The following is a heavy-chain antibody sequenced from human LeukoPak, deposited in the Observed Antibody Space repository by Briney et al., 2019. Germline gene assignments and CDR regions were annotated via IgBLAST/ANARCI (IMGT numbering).Heavy chain of an antibody. CDR1: GGSISIYY. J-gene: IGHJ4*02. CDR2: IDSRGST. V-gene: IGHV4-59*12. Sequence: SETLSLTCTVSGGSISIYYWTWIRQPPGKGLEWIGYIDSRGSTDYNPSLKSRVTMSVDMSKNHFSLELSSVTAADTAVYYCARGRSRAITMVRGVTVHLDYWGQGTLVTVSS. D-gene: IGHD3-10*01. CDR3: ARGRSRAITMVRGVTVHLDY.